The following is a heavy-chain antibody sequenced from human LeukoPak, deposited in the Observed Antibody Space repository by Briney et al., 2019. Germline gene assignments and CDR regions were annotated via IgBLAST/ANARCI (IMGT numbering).Heavy chain of an antibody. Sequence: GGSLRLSCAASGFSVTDKSMAWVRQAPGKGLDCISIIYRGEVTSYADSVRGRFIISRDSGTNTLYLQMDSLRADDAATYYCARVVAAIALRDYHYVDVWGKGTMVAVSS. J-gene: IGHJ6*03. D-gene: IGHD2-21*02. V-gene: IGHV3-53*01. CDR2: IYRGEVT. CDR1: GFSVTDKS. CDR3: ARVVAAIALRDYHYVDV.